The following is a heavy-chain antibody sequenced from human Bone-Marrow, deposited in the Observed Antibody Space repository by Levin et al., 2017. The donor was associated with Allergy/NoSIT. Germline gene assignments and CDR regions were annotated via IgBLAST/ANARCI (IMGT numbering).Heavy chain of an antibody. D-gene: IGHD6-13*01. Sequence: ASVKVSCKGSGYIFTTYWMGWVRQMPGKGLEWMGIIYPGDSDTRYSPSFQGQVTISADKSISTAYLQWSSLKASDTAMYYCARLGAAGTMNWFDPWGQGTLVTVSS. CDR1: GYIFTTYW. J-gene: IGHJ5*02. CDR2: IYPGDSDT. V-gene: IGHV5-51*01. CDR3: ARLGAAGTMNWFDP.